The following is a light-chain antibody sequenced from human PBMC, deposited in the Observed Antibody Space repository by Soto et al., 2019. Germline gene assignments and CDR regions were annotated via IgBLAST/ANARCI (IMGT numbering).Light chain of an antibody. CDR2: KAS. CDR3: QHYNTYPWP. CDR1: QSISSW. V-gene: IGKV1-5*03. Sequence: DIQMTQSPSTLSASVGDRVTVTCRASQSISSWLAWYQQKAGKAPKLLIYKASALESGVPSRFSGSGSGTEFTLTISSLEPEDFVTYYCQHYNTYPWPVGQGNKVEIK. J-gene: IGKJ1*01.